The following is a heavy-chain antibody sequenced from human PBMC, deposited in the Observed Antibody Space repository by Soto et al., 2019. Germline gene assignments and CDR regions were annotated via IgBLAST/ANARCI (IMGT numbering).Heavy chain of an antibody. D-gene: IGHD4-17*01. Sequence: GWSLRLSCVSSGFTFCDYTMSWFRQAPGGGLEWVSFIRSKAYGGTTEYAASVKGRFTISRDDSKSIAYLQMNSLKSEDTAVYYCARVRESPDNADLYGMDGCVQGTKVTVPS. CDR1: GFTFCDYT. J-gene: IGHJ6*01. V-gene: IGHV3-49*03. CDR2: IRSKAYGGTT. CDR3: ARVRESPDNADLYGMDG.